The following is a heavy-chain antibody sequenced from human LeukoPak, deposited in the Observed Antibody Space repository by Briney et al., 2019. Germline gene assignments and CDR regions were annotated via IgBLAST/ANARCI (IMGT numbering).Heavy chain of an antibody. J-gene: IGHJ5*02. Sequence: PGGSLRLSCAASGFTVSSNYMSWVRQAPGKGLEWVANIKQDGSEKYYVDSVKGRFTISRDNAKNSLYLQMNSLRAEDTAVYYCARRLGIAAAGTRWFDPWGQGTLVTVSS. CDR3: ARRLGIAAAGTRWFDP. CDR2: IKQDGSEK. V-gene: IGHV3-7*01. CDR1: GFTVSSNY. D-gene: IGHD6-13*01.